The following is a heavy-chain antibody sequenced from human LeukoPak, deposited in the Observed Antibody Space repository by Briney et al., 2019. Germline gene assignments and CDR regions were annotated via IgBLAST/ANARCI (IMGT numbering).Heavy chain of an antibody. J-gene: IGHJ3*02. CDR1: GGSISSYY. D-gene: IGHD3-22*01. V-gene: IGHV4-4*07. Sequence: SETLSLTCTVSGGSISSYYWSWIRQPAGKGLEWIGRIYTSGSTNYNPSLKSRVTISVDTSKNQFSLKLSSVTAADTAVYYCARVHMIVVVNAFDIWGQGTMVTVSS. CDR2: IYTSGST. CDR3: ARVHMIVVVNAFDI.